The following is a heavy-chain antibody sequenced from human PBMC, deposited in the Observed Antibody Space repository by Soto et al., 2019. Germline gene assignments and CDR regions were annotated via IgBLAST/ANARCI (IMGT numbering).Heavy chain of an antibody. Sequence: GGSLRQSSTAAGFTFRSYAMRWVLKSPGKGLEWVALISYDVSNKYYADFVKGRFTISRDNSKNTLYLQMNSLSAEDTAVYYCARDGPQILESLLGSPDYWGQGTLVTVSS. J-gene: IGHJ4*02. D-gene: IGHD3-3*01. V-gene: IGHV3-30-3*01. CDR1: GFTFRSYA. CDR2: ISYDVSNK. CDR3: ARDGPQILESLLGSPDY.